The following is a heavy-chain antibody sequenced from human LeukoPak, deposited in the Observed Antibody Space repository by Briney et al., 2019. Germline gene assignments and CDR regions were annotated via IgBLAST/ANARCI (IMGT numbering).Heavy chain of an antibody. Sequence: GESLKISCKGSGSRFTNYWIGWVRQMPGKGLEWMGIIYPGDSDTRYSPSFQGQVTISADKSISTAYLQWTSLKASDTAMYYCARRGEYCGGDCYSDYWGQGTLVTVSS. CDR2: IYPGDSDT. V-gene: IGHV5-51*01. J-gene: IGHJ4*02. CDR1: GSRFTNYW. CDR3: ARRGEYCGGDCYSDY. D-gene: IGHD2-21*02.